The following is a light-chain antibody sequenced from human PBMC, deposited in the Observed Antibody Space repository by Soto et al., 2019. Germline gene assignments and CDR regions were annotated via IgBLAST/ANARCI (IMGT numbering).Light chain of an antibody. CDR3: QQSYSIPIT. V-gene: IGKV1-39*01. J-gene: IGKJ5*01. Sequence: DIQMTKSPASLSASVGDRVTITCRASHSITNYLNWYQLKPGKAPKLLIYGAYNLQSGVPSRFSGSGSGTDFSLTVSSLQPEDFATYYCQQSYSIPITFGQGTRLEIK. CDR1: HSITNY. CDR2: GAY.